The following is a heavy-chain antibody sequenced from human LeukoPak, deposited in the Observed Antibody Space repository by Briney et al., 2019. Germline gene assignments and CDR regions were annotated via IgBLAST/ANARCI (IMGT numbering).Heavy chain of an antibody. V-gene: IGHV3-21*01. J-gene: IGHJ5*02. CDR3: ARGERYDFWSGYYLRGYGNWFDP. D-gene: IGHD3-3*01. CDR1: GFTFSSYS. CDR2: ISSSSSYI. Sequence: GSLRLSCAASGFTFSSYSMNWVRQAPGKGLEWVSSISSSSSYIYYADSVKGRFTISRDNARNSLYLQMNSLRAEDTAVYYCARGERYDFWSGYYLRGYGNWFDPWGQGTLVTVSS.